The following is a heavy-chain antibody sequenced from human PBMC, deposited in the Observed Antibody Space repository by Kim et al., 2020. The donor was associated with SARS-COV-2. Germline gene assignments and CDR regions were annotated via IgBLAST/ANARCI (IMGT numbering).Heavy chain of an antibody. D-gene: IGHD3-9*01. Sequence: ASVKVSCKASGYTFTSYAMHWVRQAPGQRLEWMGWINAGNGNTKYSQKFQGRVTITRDTSASTAYMELSSLRSEDTAVYYCARGGGEGYFDWNTVGMDVWGQGTTVTVSS. CDR2: INAGNGNT. J-gene: IGHJ6*02. V-gene: IGHV1-3*01. CDR3: ARGGGEGYFDWNTVGMDV. CDR1: GYTFTSYA.